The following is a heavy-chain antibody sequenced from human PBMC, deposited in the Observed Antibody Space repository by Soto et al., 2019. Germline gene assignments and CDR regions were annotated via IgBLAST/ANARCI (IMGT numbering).Heavy chain of an antibody. Sequence: GRSLRLSCAASGFTFTNAWMNWVRQAPGKGLEWVGRIKSKTDGGTTDHAAPVKGRFTVSRDDSKNTLYLQMNSLKTEDTALYYCTTGVADATKAWGQGTLVTVSS. CDR1: GFTFTNAW. D-gene: IGHD2-15*01. V-gene: IGHV3-15*07. CDR3: TTGVADATKA. CDR2: IKSKTDGGTT. J-gene: IGHJ5*02.